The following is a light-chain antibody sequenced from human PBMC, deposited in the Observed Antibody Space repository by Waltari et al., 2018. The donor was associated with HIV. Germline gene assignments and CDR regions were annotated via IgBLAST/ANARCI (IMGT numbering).Light chain of an antibody. Sequence: DIVMTQSPDSLTVSLGDRATINCKSSQSLLNTSNNKNYLAWFQQKPGQPPNLLIYWASTRESGVPDRFSGSGSGTNFTLTINRLQAEDVADYYCQQYYGALYTFGRGTKLEI. CDR1: QSLLNTSNNKNY. CDR2: WAS. V-gene: IGKV4-1*01. J-gene: IGKJ2*01. CDR3: QQYYGALYT.